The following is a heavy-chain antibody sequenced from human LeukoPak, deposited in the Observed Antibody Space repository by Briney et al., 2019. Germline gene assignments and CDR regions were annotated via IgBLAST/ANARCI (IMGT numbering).Heavy chain of an antibody. J-gene: IGHJ4*02. CDR1: GFTFSSYA. CDR3: ARDMRYSSGWYGAYFDY. Sequence: PGGSLRLSCAASGFTFSSYAMSWVRQTPGKGLEWVSGISVSGTSTSNADSVKGRFTISRDNAKNSLYLQMNSLRAEDTAVYYRARDMRYSSGWYGAYFDYWGQGTLVTVSS. V-gene: IGHV3-23*01. CDR2: ISVSGTST. D-gene: IGHD6-19*01.